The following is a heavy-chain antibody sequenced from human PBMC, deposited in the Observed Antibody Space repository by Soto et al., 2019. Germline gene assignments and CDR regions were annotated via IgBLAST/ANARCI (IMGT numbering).Heavy chain of an antibody. CDR3: VRIRYQLPSSVLWLDP. CDR2: INHVGGT. J-gene: IGHJ5*02. D-gene: IGHD3-16*01. CDR1: GGFLSESY. V-gene: IGHV4-34*01. Sequence: SETLSLTCAVYGGFLSESYWTWIRQPPGKGLEWIGEINHVGGTNYNPSLKSRVTMSVDTSQNQFSLRLISVTAADAAMYFCVRIRYQLPSSVLWLDPWGQGTPVTAPQ.